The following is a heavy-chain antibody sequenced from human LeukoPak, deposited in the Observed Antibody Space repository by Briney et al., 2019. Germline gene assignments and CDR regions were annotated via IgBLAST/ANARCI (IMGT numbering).Heavy chain of an antibody. Sequence: SQTLSLTCTVSGGSISSGDYYWSWIRQPAGKGLEWIGRIYTSGTTDYNPSLKSRVTMSVDTSKNQFSLELSSVTAADTAVYYCARGYSSWSLDYWGQGTLVTVSS. CDR1: GGSISSGDYY. J-gene: IGHJ4*02. D-gene: IGHD5-18*01. V-gene: IGHV4-61*02. CDR2: IYTSGTT. CDR3: ARGYSSWSLDY.